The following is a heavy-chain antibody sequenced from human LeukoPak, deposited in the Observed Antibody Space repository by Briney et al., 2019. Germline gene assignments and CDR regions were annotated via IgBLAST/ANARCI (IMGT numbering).Heavy chain of an antibody. V-gene: IGHV1-18*01. CDR1: GYSFTSYG. CDR3: ARESRGYRYGYYYYYDMDV. J-gene: IGHJ6*02. Sequence: PGASVKVSCKASGYSFTSYGISWVRQAPGQGLQWMGWISAYNGNINYAQKLQGRATMTTDTSTSTAYMELRSLRSDDTAVYYCARESRGYRYGYYYYYDMDVWGQGTTVTVSS. CDR2: ISAYNGNI. D-gene: IGHD5-18*01.